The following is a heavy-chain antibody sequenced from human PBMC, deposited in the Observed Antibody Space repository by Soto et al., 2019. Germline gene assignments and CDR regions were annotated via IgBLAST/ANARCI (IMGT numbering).Heavy chain of an antibody. J-gene: IGHJ5*02. V-gene: IGHV1-46*01. CDR2: INPSGGST. CDR1: GYTFTSYY. Sequence: ASVKVSCKASGYTFTSYYIHWVRQSPGQGHEWMGIINPSGGSTSYAQKFQGRVTMTSDTSTSTVYMELSSLRSEDTAVYYCARDPGGYSYGTQSQALWFDPWGQGTLVTVSS. D-gene: IGHD5-18*01. CDR3: ARDPGGYSYGTQSQALWFDP.